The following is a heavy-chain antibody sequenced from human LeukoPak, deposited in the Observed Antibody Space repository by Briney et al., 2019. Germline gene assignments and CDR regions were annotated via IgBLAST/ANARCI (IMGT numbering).Heavy chain of an antibody. V-gene: IGHV3-66*01. J-gene: IGHJ4*02. D-gene: IGHD5-18*01. CDR2: FYNGINT. CDR1: GLTVSSNY. CDR3: ARVGSGNTYGYADY. Sequence: GGSLRLSCAAAGLTVSSNYMTWVRQAPGEGLEWVSVFYNGINTYYADSVKGRFTTSRDNSRNTLFLQMNSLRVEDTAVYFCARVGSGNTYGYADYWGQGTLVTVSS.